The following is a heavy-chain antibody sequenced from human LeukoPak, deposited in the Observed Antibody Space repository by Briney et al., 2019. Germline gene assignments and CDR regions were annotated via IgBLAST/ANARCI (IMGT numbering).Heavy chain of an antibody. CDR2: IGPDGGIT. Sequence: GGSLRLSCAASGFTFNTYGMHWVRQAPGKGLEYVSGIGPDGGITYYAKSVKGRFTISRDNSKSMVYLQMGSLTADDMAVYYCARGAQLTDYWGQGTRVTVSS. CDR3: ARGAQLTDY. V-gene: IGHV3-64*01. J-gene: IGHJ4*02. CDR1: GFTFNTYG. D-gene: IGHD6-13*01.